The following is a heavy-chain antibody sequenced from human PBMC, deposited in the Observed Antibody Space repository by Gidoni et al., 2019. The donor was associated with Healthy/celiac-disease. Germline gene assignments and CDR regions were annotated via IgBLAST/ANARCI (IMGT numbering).Heavy chain of an antibody. CDR2: IIPSFGIA. J-gene: IGHJ4*02. Sequence: QVQLVQSGAEVKKPGSSVKVSCKASGGTFSSYAISWVRQAPGQGLEWMGGIIPSFGIANYAQKFQGRVTITADKSTSTAYMELSSLRSEDTAVYYCARDPGYCSSTSCYLYYFDYWGQGTLVTVSS. V-gene: IGHV1-69*17. CDR3: ARDPGYCSSTSCYLYYFDY. CDR1: GGTFSSYA. D-gene: IGHD2-2*01.